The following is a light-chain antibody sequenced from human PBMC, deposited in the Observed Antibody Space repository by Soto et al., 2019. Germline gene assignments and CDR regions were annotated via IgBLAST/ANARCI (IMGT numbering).Light chain of an antibody. V-gene: IGKV1-8*01. CDR3: QQYYSYPRT. CDR2: AAS. CDR1: QGISSY. Sequence: AIRMTQSPSSFSASTGDRVTITCRASQGISSYLAWYQQKPGKAPKLLIYAASTLQSGVPSRFSGSGSGTDFTLTISRLQSEDFATYYGQQYYSYPRTFGQGTKVEIK. J-gene: IGKJ1*01.